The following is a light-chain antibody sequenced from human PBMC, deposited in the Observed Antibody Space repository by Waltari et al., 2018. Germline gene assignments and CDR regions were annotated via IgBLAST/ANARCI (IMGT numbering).Light chain of an antibody. V-gene: IGLV8-61*01. CDR2: KGN. J-gene: IGLJ3*02. CDR3: ALYMGSGIWV. Sequence: QTVVTQEPSLSVSPGGTVTLTCALRSGSVSSTSYASWYQQTPGQPPRTLVYKGNARSSGVPDRFSGSILGNTAALTITGAQADDESDYYCALYMGSGIWVFGGGTKLTVL. CDR1: SGSVSSTSY.